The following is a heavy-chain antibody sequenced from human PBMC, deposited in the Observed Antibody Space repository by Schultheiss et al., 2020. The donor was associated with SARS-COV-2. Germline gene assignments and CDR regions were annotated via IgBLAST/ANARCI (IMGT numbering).Heavy chain of an antibody. J-gene: IGHJ3*01. Sequence: GGSLRLSCAASGFTFSTYSMNWVRQAPGKGLEWVSSISSSSSYIYYADSVKGRFTISRDNAKNSLYLQMNSLRAEDTAVYYCARIPGSNEANSHWGQGTMVTVSS. V-gene: IGHV3-21*01. CDR2: ISSSSSYI. CDR1: GFTFSTYS. CDR3: ARIPGSNEANSH. D-gene: IGHD4-23*01.